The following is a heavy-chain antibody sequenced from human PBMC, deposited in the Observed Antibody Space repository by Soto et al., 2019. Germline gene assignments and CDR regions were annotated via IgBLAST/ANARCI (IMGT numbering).Heavy chain of an antibody. Sequence: QVQLVESGGGVVQPGRSPRLSCAASGFTFSSYGMHWVRQAPGKGLEWVAVIWYDGSNKYYADSVKGRFTISRDNSKNTLYLQMNSLRAEDTAVYYCARVQKYYYYYGMDVWGQGTTVTVSS. J-gene: IGHJ6*02. V-gene: IGHV3-33*01. CDR2: IWYDGSNK. CDR3: ARVQKYYYYYGMDV. CDR1: GFTFSSYG.